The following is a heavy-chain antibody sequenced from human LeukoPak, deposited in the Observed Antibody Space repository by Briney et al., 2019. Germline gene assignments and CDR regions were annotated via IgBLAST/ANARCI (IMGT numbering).Heavy chain of an antibody. J-gene: IGHJ5*02. CDR1: GYTFTTYG. CDR3: ARDARDVLLWFGEFSP. V-gene: IGHV1-18*01. CDR2: ISGYNGNT. Sequence: ASVKVSCKASGYTFTTYGISWVRQAPGQGLEWMGWISGYNGNTHYAQKLQGRVTMTTDTSTSTACMELRSLRSDDTAVYYCARDARDVLLWFGEFSPWGQGTLVTVSS. D-gene: IGHD3-10*01.